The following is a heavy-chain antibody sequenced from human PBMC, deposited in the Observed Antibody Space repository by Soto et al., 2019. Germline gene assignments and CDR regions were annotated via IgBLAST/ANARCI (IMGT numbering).Heavy chain of an antibody. Sequence: PGGSLRLSCAASGFTFSNYAMSWVRQAPGKGLEWVSAIGGSGDWTYYADSVKGRFTISRDNSKNTLYLQMNSLRAEDTAVYYCAKEDNYDILTGPLDYWGQGTLVTVSS. D-gene: IGHD3-9*01. CDR2: IGGSGDWT. V-gene: IGHV3-23*01. CDR3: AKEDNYDILTGPLDY. CDR1: GFTFSNYA. J-gene: IGHJ4*02.